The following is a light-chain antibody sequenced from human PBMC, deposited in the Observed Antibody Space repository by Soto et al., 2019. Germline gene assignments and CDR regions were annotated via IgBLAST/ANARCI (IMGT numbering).Light chain of an antibody. CDR1: QSVGNE. J-gene: IGKJ4*02. CDR2: SPS. CDR3: QQRNNWLAT. V-gene: IGKV3-11*01. Sequence: ETVLTQSPATLFLSPGERATLSCRASQSVGNELVWYHQRRGQAPRLLIYSPSNMGTGIPPRFSASGSGTDFTLTISSLEPEDFAVYYCQQRNNWLATFGEGTKVEMK.